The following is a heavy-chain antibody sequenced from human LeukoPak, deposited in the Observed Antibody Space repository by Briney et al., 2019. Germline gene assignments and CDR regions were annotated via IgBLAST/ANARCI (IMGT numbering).Heavy chain of an antibody. Sequence: GRSLRLSCAASGFTFSSYDMHWVRQAPGKGLEWVAVIWYDGSNKYYADSVKGRFTISRDNSKNTLYLQMNSLRAEDTAVYYCAKAGGDSSGYYYGDYWGQGTLVTVSS. CDR1: GFTFSSYD. D-gene: IGHD3-22*01. J-gene: IGHJ4*02. CDR3: AKAGGDSSGYYYGDY. CDR2: IWYDGSNK. V-gene: IGHV3-33*06.